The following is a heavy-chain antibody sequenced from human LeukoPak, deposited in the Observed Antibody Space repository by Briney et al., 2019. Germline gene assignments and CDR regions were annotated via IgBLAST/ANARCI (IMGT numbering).Heavy chain of an antibody. CDR2: IRYDGSNK. CDR1: GFTFSSYG. Sequence: PGGSLRLSCAASGFTFSSYGMHWVRQAPGKGLEWVAFIRYDGSNKHYADSVKGRFTISRDNSKNTLYLQMNSLRAEDTAVYYCAKGRLGWNPGGGYAFDIWGQGTMVTVSS. CDR3: AKGRLGWNPGGGYAFDI. J-gene: IGHJ3*02. D-gene: IGHD1-1*01. V-gene: IGHV3-30*02.